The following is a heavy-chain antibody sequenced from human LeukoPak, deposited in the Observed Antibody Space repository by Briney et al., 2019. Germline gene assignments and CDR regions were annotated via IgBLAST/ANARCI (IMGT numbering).Heavy chain of an antibody. J-gene: IGHJ4*02. Sequence: PSETLSLTCTVSGGSISSSSYYWGWIRQPPGKGLEWIGSIYYSGNTYYNPSLKSRVTISVDTSKNQFSLKLSSVTAADTAVYYCARVTYYYDSSGYYFNYWGQGTLVTVSS. D-gene: IGHD3-22*01. CDR2: IYYSGNT. CDR3: ARVTYYYDSSGYYFNY. V-gene: IGHV4-39*07. CDR1: GGSISSSSYY.